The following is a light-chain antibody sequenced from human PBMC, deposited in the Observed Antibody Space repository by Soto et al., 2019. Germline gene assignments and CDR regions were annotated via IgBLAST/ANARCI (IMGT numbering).Light chain of an antibody. CDR3: QQSYNAPFN. J-gene: IGKJ3*01. V-gene: IGKV1-39*01. CDR1: QTIARY. CDR2: AAS. Sequence: DIQMTQSPSPLSASVGDRITITCRASQTIARYLNWFQQKSGKPPKLLVYAASTLRHGVPSRFSASGSGSDFTLTINSLQPEDLATYYCQQSYNAPFNFGPGTKVDIK.